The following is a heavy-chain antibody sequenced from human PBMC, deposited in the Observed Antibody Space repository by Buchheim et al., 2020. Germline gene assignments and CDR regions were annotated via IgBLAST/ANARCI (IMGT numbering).Heavy chain of an antibody. Sequence: EVQLVESGGGLVQPGGSLRLSCAASVSIFSGYDMAWVRHSPGKGLEWLSFVSSSGTSKTYAESVEGRFTVSRDNANNSLSLQMNSLRAEDSAVYYCARRKYYSSGGLYFYYYVDVWGKGT. CDR1: VSIFSGYD. V-gene: IGHV3-48*03. CDR3: ARRKYYSSGGLYFYYYVDV. D-gene: IGHD3-10*01. CDR2: VSSSGTSK. J-gene: IGHJ6*03.